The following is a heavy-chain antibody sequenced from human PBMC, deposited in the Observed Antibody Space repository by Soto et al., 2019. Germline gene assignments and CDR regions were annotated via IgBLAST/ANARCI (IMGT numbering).Heavy chain of an antibody. CDR2: INHSGST. J-gene: IGHJ6*02. Sequence: XASLSLTCAVCGGCFSGYYWSWIRQPPGKGLEWIGEINHSGSTNYNPSLKSRVTISVDTSKNQFSLKLSSVTAADTAVYYCARIRLPGLPIYYYYGMDVCGQRTTVTVSS. D-gene: IGHD4-17*01. V-gene: IGHV4-34*01. CDR3: ARIRLPGLPIYYYYGMDV. CDR1: GGCFSGYY.